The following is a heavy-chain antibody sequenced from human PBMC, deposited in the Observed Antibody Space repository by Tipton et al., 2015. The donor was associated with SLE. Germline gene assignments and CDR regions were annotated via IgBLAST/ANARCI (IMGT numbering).Heavy chain of an antibody. D-gene: IGHD3-10*01. CDR2: IYYSGST. CDR3: ARAGYSFDY. V-gene: IGHV4-39*07. Sequence: VKPSETLSLTCSVSGGSISSRSYYWGWIRQPPGIGLEWIGSIYYSGSTFHNPSLKSRLTISVDTTKNQFSLKLSSVTAADTSVYYCARAGYSFDYWSQRALVTISS. CDR1: GGSISSRSYY. J-gene: IGHJ4*01.